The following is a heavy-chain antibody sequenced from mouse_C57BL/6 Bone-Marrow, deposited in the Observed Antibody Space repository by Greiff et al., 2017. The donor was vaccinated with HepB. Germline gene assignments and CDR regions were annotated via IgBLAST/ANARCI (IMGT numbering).Heavy chain of an antibody. CDR2: INYDGSST. D-gene: IGHD1-1*01. J-gene: IGHJ1*03. Sequence: EVNLVESEGGLVQPGSSMKLSCTASGFTFSDYYMAWVRQVPEKGLEWVANINYDGSSTYYLDSLKSRFIISRDNAKNILYLQMSSLKSEDTATYYCARYYYGSGYFDVWGTGTTVTVSS. V-gene: IGHV5-16*01. CDR1: GFTFSDYY. CDR3: ARYYYGSGYFDV.